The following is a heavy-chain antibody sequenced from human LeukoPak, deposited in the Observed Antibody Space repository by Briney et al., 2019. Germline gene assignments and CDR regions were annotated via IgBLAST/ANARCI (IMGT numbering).Heavy chain of an antibody. CDR1: GFTFSSYA. J-gene: IGHJ4*02. CDR2: LHTGGRT. CDR3: ARDPSGNLYFDY. Sequence: GGSLRLSCVASGFTFSSYAMSWFRQAPGKGLEWVSVLHTGGRTFYADSVMGRFTISTDNSKNTLFPQMNSLRAEDTAVYYCARDPSGNLYFDYWGQGALVTVSS. D-gene: IGHD6-19*01. V-gene: IGHV3-53*01.